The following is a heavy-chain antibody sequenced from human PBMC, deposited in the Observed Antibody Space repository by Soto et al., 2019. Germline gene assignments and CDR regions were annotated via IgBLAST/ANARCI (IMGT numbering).Heavy chain of an antibody. V-gene: IGHV4-30-2*01. Sequence: SETLSLTCAVSGGSISSGGYSWSWIRQPPGKGLEWIGYIYHSGSTYYNPSLKSRVTISVDRSKNQFSLTLSSVTAADTAVYYCARAIQDYYDSSGYYYNWFDPWGQGTLVTVSS. CDR3: ARAIQDYYDSSGYYYNWFDP. J-gene: IGHJ5*02. CDR1: GGSISSGGYS. CDR2: IYHSGST. D-gene: IGHD3-22*01.